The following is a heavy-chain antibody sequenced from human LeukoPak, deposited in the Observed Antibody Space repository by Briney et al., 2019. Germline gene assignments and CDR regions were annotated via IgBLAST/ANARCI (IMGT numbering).Heavy chain of an antibody. CDR1: GGSISSSSYY. D-gene: IGHD6-13*01. J-gene: IGHJ2*01. CDR2: IYYSGST. Sequence: SETLSLTCTVSGGSISSSSYYWGWIRQPPGKGLEWIGSIYYSGSTYYNPSLKSRVTISVDTSKNQCSLKLSSVTAADTAVYYCARPGIAAAGAWYFDLWGRGTLVTVSS. CDR3: ARPGIAAAGAWYFDL. V-gene: IGHV4-39*07.